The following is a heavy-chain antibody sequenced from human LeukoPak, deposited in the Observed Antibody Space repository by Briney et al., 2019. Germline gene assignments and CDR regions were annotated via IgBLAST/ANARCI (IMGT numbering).Heavy chain of an antibody. CDR3: ARWMSYGTYFYYMDV. CDR1: GYIFTNFW. V-gene: IGHV5-51*01. CDR2: IYPGDSDT. Sequence: GESLKISCKASGYIFTNFWIGWVRQLPGKGLEWMGIIYPGDSDTRYSLSFQGQVTISADKSISTAYLQWSSLKASDTAMYYCARWMSYGTYFYYMDVWGKGTTVTVSS. D-gene: IGHD5-12*01. J-gene: IGHJ6*03.